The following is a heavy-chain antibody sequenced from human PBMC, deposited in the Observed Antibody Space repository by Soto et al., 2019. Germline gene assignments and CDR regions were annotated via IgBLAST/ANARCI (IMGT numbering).Heavy chain of an antibody. J-gene: IGHJ5*02. CDR2: IIPILGIA. D-gene: IGHD3-9*01. Sequence: SVKVSCKASGGTFSSYTISWVRQAPGQGLEWMGRIIPILGIANYAQKFQGRVTITADKSTSTAYMELSSLRSEDTAVYYCARSLDYDILTGYSPTARPRWFDPWGQGTLGTVSS. CDR3: ARSLDYDILTGYSPTARPRWFDP. CDR1: GGTFSSYT. V-gene: IGHV1-69*02.